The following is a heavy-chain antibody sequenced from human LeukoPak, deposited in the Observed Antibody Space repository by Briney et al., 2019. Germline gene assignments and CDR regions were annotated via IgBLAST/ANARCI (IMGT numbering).Heavy chain of an antibody. CDR3: ARGGEVSYCSSTSCPLDY. J-gene: IGHJ4*02. D-gene: IGHD2-2*01. Sequence: GRSLRLSCAASGFTFGSYAMHWVRQAPGKGLEWVAVISHDGSNKYYADSVKGRFTISRDNSKNTLYLQMNSLRAEDTAVYYCARGGEVSYCSSTSCPLDYWGQGTLVTVSS. CDR2: ISHDGSNK. V-gene: IGHV3-30*04. CDR1: GFTFGSYA.